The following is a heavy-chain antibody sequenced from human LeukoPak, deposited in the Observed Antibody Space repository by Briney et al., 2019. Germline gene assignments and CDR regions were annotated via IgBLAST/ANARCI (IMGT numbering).Heavy chain of an antibody. Sequence: PSETLSLTCTVSGGSISSGSYYWSWIRQPAGKGLEWIGRIYTSGSTNYNPSLKSRVTISVDTSKSQFSLKLSSVTAADTAVYYCARAGLLRYMDVWGKGTTVTVSS. CDR1: GGSISSGSYY. CDR3: ARAGLLRYMDV. CDR2: IYTSGST. J-gene: IGHJ6*03. V-gene: IGHV4-61*02.